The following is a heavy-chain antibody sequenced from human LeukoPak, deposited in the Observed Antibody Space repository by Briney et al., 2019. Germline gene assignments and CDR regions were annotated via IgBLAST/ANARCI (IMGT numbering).Heavy chain of an antibody. CDR1: GFTVSSNY. CDR3: ARDAGNYVFDC. D-gene: IGHD3-16*01. Sequence: GGSLRLSYAASGFTVSSNYMSWVRQAPGKGLEWVSVIYSGGSTYYADSVKGRFTISRDNSKNTLYLQMNSLRAEDTAVYYCARDAGNYVFDCWGQGTLVTVSS. J-gene: IGHJ4*02. V-gene: IGHV3-66*01. CDR2: IYSGGST.